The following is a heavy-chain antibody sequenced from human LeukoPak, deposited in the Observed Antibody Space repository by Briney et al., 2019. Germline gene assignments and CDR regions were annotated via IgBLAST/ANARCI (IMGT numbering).Heavy chain of an antibody. V-gene: IGHV4-30-2*01. CDR3: ARAPNYYFDY. CDR1: GGSISSSSYS. J-gene: IGHJ4*02. CDR2: IYHSGST. D-gene: IGHD1-7*01. Sequence: ASETLSLTCTVSGGSISSSSYSWSWIRQPPGKGLEWIGYIYHSGSTYYNPSLKSRVTISVDRSKNQFSLKLSSVTAADTAVYYCARAPNYYFDYWGQGTLVTVSS.